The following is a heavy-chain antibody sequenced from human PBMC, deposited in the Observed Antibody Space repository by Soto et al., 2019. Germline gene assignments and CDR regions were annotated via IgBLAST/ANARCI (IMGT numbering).Heavy chain of an antibody. V-gene: IGHV1-18*01. CDR3: ARQTTVVTPSAFDI. J-gene: IGHJ3*02. CDR1: GYTFTGYG. Sequence: ASVKVSCKASGYTFTGYGISWVRQAPGQGLEWMGWISAYNGNTNYAQKLQGRVTMTTDTSTSTAYMELRSLRSDDTAVYYCARQTTVVTPSAFDIWGQGTMVTV. D-gene: IGHD4-17*01. CDR2: ISAYNGNT.